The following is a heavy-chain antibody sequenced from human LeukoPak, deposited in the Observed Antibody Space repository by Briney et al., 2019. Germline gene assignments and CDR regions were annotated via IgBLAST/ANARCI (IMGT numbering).Heavy chain of an antibody. Sequence: RAGESLKISCKGSGYSFTSYWIGWVRQMPGKGLEWMGIIYPGDSDTRYSPSFQGQVTISADKSISTAYLQWSSLNASDTAMYYCARGINRDGYNFGYWGQGTLVTVSS. CDR3: ARGINRDGYNFGY. V-gene: IGHV5-51*01. J-gene: IGHJ4*02. D-gene: IGHD5-24*01. CDR2: IYPGDSDT. CDR1: GYSFTSYW.